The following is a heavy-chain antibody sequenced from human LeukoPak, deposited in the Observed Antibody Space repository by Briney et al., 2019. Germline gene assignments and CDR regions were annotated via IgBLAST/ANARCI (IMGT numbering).Heavy chain of an antibody. Sequence: PGGSLRLSCAASGFTFSSYSMNWVRQAPGKGLEWVSSISSSSSYIYYADSVKGRFTISRGNAKNSLYLQMNSLRAEDTAVYYCARDHYYDSSGYDYWGQGTLVTVSS. CDR2: ISSSSSYI. J-gene: IGHJ4*02. CDR3: ARDHYYDSSGYDY. D-gene: IGHD3-22*01. V-gene: IGHV3-21*01. CDR1: GFTFSSYS.